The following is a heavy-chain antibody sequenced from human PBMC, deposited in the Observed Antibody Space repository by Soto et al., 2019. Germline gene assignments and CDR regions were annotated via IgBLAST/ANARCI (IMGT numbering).Heavy chain of an antibody. CDR1: GGSISSYY. J-gene: IGHJ5*02. V-gene: IGHV4-59*01. CDR3: AGTPMVRGDWWFDP. Sequence: SETLSLTCTVSGGSISSYYWSWIRQPPGKGLEWIGYIYYSGSTNYNPSLKSRVTISVDTSKNQFSLKLSSVTAADTAVHYCAGTPMVRGDWWFDPWGQGTLVTVSS. D-gene: IGHD3-10*01. CDR2: IYYSGST.